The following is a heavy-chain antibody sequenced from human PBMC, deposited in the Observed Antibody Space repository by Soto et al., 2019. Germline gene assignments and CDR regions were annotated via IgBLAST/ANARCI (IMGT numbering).Heavy chain of an antibody. CDR1: GFTFSSYE. V-gene: IGHV3-48*03. CDR3: ARVRRDYYDSSGYYGVPDY. CDR2: ISSSGSTI. J-gene: IGHJ4*02. D-gene: IGHD3-22*01. Sequence: EVQLVESGGGLVQPGGSLRLSCAASGFTFSSYEMNWVRQAPGKGLEWVSYISSSGSTIYYADSVKGRFTISRDNAKNSLYLQMNSLRAEDTAVYYCARVRRDYYDSSGYYGVPDYWGQGTLVTVSS.